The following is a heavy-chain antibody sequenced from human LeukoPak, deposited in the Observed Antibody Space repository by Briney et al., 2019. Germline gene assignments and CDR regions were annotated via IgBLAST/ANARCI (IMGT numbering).Heavy chain of an antibody. CDR1: GYTFTGYY. J-gene: IGHJ4*02. CDR2: INPNSGGT. Sequence: ASVKVSCKASGYTFTGYYMHWVRQAPGQGLEWMGWINPNSGGTNYAQKLQGRVTMTTDTSTSTAYMELRSLRSDDTAVYYCARLTYYYDSSGYLFDYWGQGTLVTVSS. V-gene: IGHV1-2*02. CDR3: ARLTYYYDSSGYLFDY. D-gene: IGHD3-22*01.